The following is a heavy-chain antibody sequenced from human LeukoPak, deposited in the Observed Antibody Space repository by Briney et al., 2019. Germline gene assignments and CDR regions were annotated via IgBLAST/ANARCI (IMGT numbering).Heavy chain of an antibody. V-gene: IGHV3-74*01. CDR3: SWDHTGMEDI. CDR2: INPDGSRS. CDR1: GSAFSNYW. J-gene: IGHJ3*02. Sequence: GGSLRLSCVVSGSAFSNYWMHWVRQAPGKGLVWVSRINPDGSRSDYADSVAGRFTISRDNDKNTLYLQMNSLRVEDTAVYYCSWDHTGMEDIWGQGTMVTVSS. D-gene: IGHD1-26*01.